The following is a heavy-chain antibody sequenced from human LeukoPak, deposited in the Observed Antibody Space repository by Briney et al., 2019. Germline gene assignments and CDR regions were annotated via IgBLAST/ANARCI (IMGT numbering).Heavy chain of an antibody. CDR1: GGSISSYY. D-gene: IGHD6-19*01. Sequence: PSETLSLTCAVSGGSISSYYCSWLRQPPGKGLEWVGYIYYSGRTNYNPSLKSRVTISVDTSKNHFSLKLSSGTAADTAVYYCARADIAVAAKGIDYWGQGTLVTVSS. CDR3: ARADIAVAAKGIDY. CDR2: IYYSGRT. V-gene: IGHV4-59*01. J-gene: IGHJ4*02.